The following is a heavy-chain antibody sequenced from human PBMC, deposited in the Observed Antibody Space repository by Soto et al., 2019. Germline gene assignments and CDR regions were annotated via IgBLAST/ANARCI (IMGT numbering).Heavy chain of an antibody. V-gene: IGHV4-61*01. CDR1: GGSVSGGSYY. J-gene: IGHJ4*02. D-gene: IGHD6-13*01. CDR3: ARGGVAAARTAFDY. Sequence: SETLSLTCTVSGGSVSGGSYYWNWIRQPPGKGLEWIGYIYYSGSTNYNPSLKSRVTMSVDTSKNQFSLKLSSVTAADTAVYYCARGGVAAARTAFDYWGQGTLVTVSS. CDR2: IYYSGST.